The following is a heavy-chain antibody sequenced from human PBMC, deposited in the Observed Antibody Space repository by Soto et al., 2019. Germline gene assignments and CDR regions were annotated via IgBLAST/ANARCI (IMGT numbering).Heavy chain of an antibody. CDR1: AFTFSSYG. D-gene: IGHD3-3*01. Sequence: PGGSLRLSCAASAFTFSSYGMHWVRQAPGKGLEWVAFISYDESNKYYADSVKGRFTISRDNSRTTLYLQMNSLRAEDTAVYFCAQRRTVLRFLEWSSGMEVYGHGTTFTVSS. CDR3: AQRRTVLRFLEWSSGMEV. V-gene: IGHV3-30*18. J-gene: IGHJ6*02. CDR2: ISYDESNK.